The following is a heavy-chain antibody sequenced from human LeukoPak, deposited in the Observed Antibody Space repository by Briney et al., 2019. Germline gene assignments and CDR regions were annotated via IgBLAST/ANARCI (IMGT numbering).Heavy chain of an antibody. CDR1: GGSFSGYY. V-gene: IGHV4-34*01. CDR3: ARGPYSYDSSGAFDI. CDR2: INHSGST. D-gene: IGHD3-22*01. Sequence: SETLSLTCGVDGGSFSGYYWNWIRQPPGKGLEWIGEINHSGSTNYNPSLKSRVTISVDTSKNQFSLKLSSVTAADTAVYFCARGPYSYDSSGAFDIWGQGTMVTVSS. J-gene: IGHJ3*02.